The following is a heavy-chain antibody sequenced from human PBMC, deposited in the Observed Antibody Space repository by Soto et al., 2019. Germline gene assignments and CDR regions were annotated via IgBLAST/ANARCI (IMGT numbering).Heavy chain of an antibody. CDR2: IIPIFGTA. CDR1: GGTFSSYA. CDR3: ARDGARDFWSGYTSMDV. V-gene: IGHV1-69*01. D-gene: IGHD3-3*01. J-gene: IGHJ6*02. Sequence: GTSVKVTWKASGGTFSSYAISWVRQAPGQGLEWMGGIIPIFGTANYAQKFQGRVTITADESTSTAYMELSSLRSEDTAVYYCARDGARDFWSGYTSMDVWGQGTTVTVSS.